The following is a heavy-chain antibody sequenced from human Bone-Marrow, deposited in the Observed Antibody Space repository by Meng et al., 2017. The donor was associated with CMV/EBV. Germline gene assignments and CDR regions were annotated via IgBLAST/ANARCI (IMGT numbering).Heavy chain of an antibody. CDR1: GYTFTTYD. J-gene: IGHJ5*02. CDR3: ARGARGASPNWFDP. Sequence: ASVKVSCKASGYTFTTYDINWVRQAPGQGLEWMGWMNANSGNTGYAQKFQGRVTMTRDTSTSTVYMELSSLRSEDTAVYYCARGARGASPNWFDPWGQGTLVTVSS. V-gene: IGHV1-8*02. D-gene: IGHD1-26*01. CDR2: MNANSGNT.